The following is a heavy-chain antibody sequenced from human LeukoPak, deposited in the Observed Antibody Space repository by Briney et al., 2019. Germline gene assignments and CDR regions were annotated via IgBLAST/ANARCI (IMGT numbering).Heavy chain of an antibody. J-gene: IGHJ4*02. Sequence: PGGSLRLSCAASGFIFSNYVMHWVRQPPGKGLEWVAVISYDGSNKYYADSVKGRFTISRDNSKNTLYLQMNSLRAEDTAVYCCARGWDRDCTSTSCYIAYNWGQGTLVSVSS. CDR2: ISYDGSNK. V-gene: IGHV3-30-3*01. CDR1: GFIFSNYV. D-gene: IGHD2-2*02. CDR3: ARGWDRDCTSTSCYIAYN.